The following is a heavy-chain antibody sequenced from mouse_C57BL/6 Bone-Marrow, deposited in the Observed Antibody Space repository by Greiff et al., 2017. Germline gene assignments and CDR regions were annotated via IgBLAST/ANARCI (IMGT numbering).Heavy chain of an antibody. CDR2: INYDGSST. CDR3: ARDLQLGRGYYAMDY. Sequence: EVKLVESEGGLVQPGSSMKLSCTASGFTFSDYYMAWVRQVPEKGLEWVANINYDGSSTYYLDSLKSRFIISSDNAKNILYLQMSSLKSEDTAPYYCARDLQLGRGYYAMDYWGQGTSVTVSS. V-gene: IGHV5-16*01. CDR1: GFTFSDYY. D-gene: IGHD4-1*02. J-gene: IGHJ4*01.